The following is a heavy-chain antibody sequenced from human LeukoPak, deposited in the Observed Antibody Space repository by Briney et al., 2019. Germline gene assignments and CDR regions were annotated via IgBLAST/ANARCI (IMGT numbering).Heavy chain of an antibody. Sequence: GSLRLSCAASGFSFSTYWMTWVRQTSGEGLEWVANIKQDGSERYYVASVEGRFTISRDNAENSLYLQMNSLRGDDTAVYYCATVAGDCSGGRCYLLRFDYWGQGTLVTVSS. CDR3: ATVAGDCSGGRCYLLRFDY. CDR1: GFSFSTYW. J-gene: IGHJ4*02. V-gene: IGHV3-7*01. D-gene: IGHD2-15*01. CDR2: IKQDGSER.